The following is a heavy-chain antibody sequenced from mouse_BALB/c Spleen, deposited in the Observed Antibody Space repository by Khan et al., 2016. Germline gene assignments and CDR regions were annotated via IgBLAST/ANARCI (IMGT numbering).Heavy chain of an antibody. J-gene: IGHJ2*01. V-gene: IGHV1-87*01. CDR2: IYPGDGDT. Sequence: QVQLKQSGAELARPGASVKLSCKASGYTFTTYWMQWVKQRPGQGLEWIGAIYPGDGDTRYTQKFKGKATLTADKSSSTAYMQLSSVASEDSAVYYCARGNSYYDYDYWGQGTTLTVSS. CDR1: GYTFTTYW. D-gene: IGHD2-4*01. CDR3: ARGNSYYDYDY.